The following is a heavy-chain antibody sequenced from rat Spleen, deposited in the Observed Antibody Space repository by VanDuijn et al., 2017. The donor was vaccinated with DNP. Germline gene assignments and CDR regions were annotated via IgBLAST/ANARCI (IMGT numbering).Heavy chain of an antibody. CDR3: ARHVDF. J-gene: IGHJ2*01. CDR1: GFTFSDYY. CDR2: ISTGSVTT. Sequence: EVQLVESGGDLVQPGRSLKLSCAASGFTFSDYYMAWVRQAPTKGLEWVASISTGSVTTYYRDSVKGRFTISRDNARSILYLQMYSLRPEETATYFCARHVDFWGQGVMVTVSS. V-gene: IGHV5S11*01.